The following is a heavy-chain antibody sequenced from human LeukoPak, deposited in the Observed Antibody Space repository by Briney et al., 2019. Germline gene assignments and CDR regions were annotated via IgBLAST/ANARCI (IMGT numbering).Heavy chain of an antibody. CDR1: GFTFSNYA. J-gene: IGHJ4*02. Sequence: GGSLRLSCAASGFTFSNYAMSWVRQAPGKGLEWVSAISGSGGSTYYADSVKGRFTISRDNAKNSLYLQMNSLRAEDTAVYYCARAVGTGSYYPDYWGQGTLVTVSS. CDR2: ISGSGGST. V-gene: IGHV3-23*01. CDR3: ARAVGTGSYYPDY. D-gene: IGHD3-10*01.